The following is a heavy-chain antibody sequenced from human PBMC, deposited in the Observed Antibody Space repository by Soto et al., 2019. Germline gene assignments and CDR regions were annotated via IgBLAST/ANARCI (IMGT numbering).Heavy chain of an antibody. CDR3: AKYEGLAIVVGGAFDV. CDR1: GFTFSDSA. Sequence: GGSLRLSCAASGFTFSDSAMHWVRQASGKGLEWVGRIRSRPNNYATAYAASVKGRFTISRDDSKNTAYLQMNSLRAEDTAVNYCAKYEGLAIVVGGAFDVWGQGTTVTVSS. D-gene: IGHD1-26*01. J-gene: IGHJ3*01. V-gene: IGHV3-73*01. CDR2: IRSRPNNYAT.